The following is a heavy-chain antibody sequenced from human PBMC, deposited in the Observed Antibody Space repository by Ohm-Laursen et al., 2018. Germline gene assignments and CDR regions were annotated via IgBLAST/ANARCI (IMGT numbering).Heavy chain of an antibody. CDR1: GFTFVSYW. CDR3: ARAPYEYWSGQQTTRKFDLDH. Sequence: SLRLSCTASGFTFVSYWMHWVRQAPGKGLVWVSRVNSDGSKIMYADSEKGRFTISRDNAKNTLYLQMNRLRAEDTAVYYCARAPYEYWSGQQTTRKFDLDHWGQGTLVTVSS. V-gene: IGHV3-74*03. D-gene: IGHD3-3*01. J-gene: IGHJ4*02. CDR2: VNSDGSKI.